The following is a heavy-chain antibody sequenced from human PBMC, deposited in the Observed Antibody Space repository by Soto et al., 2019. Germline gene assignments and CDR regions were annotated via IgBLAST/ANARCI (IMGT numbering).Heavy chain of an antibody. D-gene: IGHD3-3*01. Sequence: QVQLVQSGAEVKKPGASVKVSCKASGYTFTSYDITWVRQATGQGLEWMGWMNPNSGNTGYAQQFQGRVTMTRNISISTAYMELSSLISEDTAVYYCAREKLDDFDYWGQGTLVTVSS. J-gene: IGHJ4*02. CDR3: AREKLDDFDY. V-gene: IGHV1-8*01. CDR1: GYTFTSYD. CDR2: MNPNSGNT.